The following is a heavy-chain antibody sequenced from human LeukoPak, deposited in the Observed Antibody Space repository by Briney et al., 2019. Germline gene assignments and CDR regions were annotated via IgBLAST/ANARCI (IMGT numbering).Heavy chain of an antibody. Sequence: GASVKVSCKASGYTFTGYYMHWVRQAPGQGLEWMGWINPNSGGTNYAQKFQGRVTMTRDTSISTAYMGLSRLRSDDTAVYYCARVGSYSYGYHYYYYYMDVWGKGTTVTVSS. J-gene: IGHJ6*03. CDR3: ARVGSYSYGYHYYYYYMDV. V-gene: IGHV1-2*02. CDR2: INPNSGGT. CDR1: GYTFTGYY. D-gene: IGHD5-18*01.